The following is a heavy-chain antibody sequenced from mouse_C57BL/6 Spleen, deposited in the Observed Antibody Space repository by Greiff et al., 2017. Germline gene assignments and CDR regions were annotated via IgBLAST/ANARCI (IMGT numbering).Heavy chain of an antibody. CDR3: ARGSGSSGYFDV. CDR1: GYAFSSYW. J-gene: IGHJ1*03. D-gene: IGHD1-1*01. V-gene: IGHV1-80*01. CDR2: IYPGDGDT. Sequence: VQLQQSGAELVKPGASVKISCKASGYAFSSYWMNWVKQRPGQGLEWIGQIYPGDGDTNYNGKFKGKATLTADKSSSTAYMQLSSLTSEDSAVYFCARGSGSSGYFDVWGTGTTVTVSS.